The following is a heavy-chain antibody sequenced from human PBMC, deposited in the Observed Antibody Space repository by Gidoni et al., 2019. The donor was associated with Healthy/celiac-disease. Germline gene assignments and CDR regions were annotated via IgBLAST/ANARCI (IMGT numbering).Heavy chain of an antibody. J-gene: IGHJ3*02. CDR2: ISWNSGSI. V-gene: IGHV3-9*01. CDR1: GFTFDDYA. Sequence: EVQLVESGGGLVQPGRSLRLSCAASGFTFDDYAMHWVRQAPGKGLEWVSGISWNSGSIGYADSVKGRFTISRDNAKNSLYLQMNSLRAEDTALYYCANWRTAKDAFDIWGQGTMVTVSS. CDR3: ANWRTAKDAFDI. D-gene: IGHD6-25*01.